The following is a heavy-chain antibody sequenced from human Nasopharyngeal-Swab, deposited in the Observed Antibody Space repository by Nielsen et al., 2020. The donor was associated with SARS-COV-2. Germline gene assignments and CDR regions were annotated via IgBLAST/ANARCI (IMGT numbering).Heavy chain of an antibody. CDR2: IIPILGIA. V-gene: IGHV1-69*04. D-gene: IGHD3-3*01. Sequence: SVKVSCKASGGTFSSYAISWVRQAPGQGLEWMGRIIPILGIANYAQKFQGRVTMTRDTSISTAYMELSRLKSDDTAVYYCAREKTRSVTIFGVVIAWGQGTLVTVSS. CDR3: AREKTRSVTIFGVVIA. J-gene: IGHJ4*02. CDR1: GGTFSSYA.